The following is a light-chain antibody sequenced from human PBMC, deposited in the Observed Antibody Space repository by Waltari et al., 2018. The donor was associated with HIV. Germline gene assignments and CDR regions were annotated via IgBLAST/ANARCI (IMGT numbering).Light chain of an antibody. CDR3: QQSYSTHLVT. J-gene: IGKJ4*01. V-gene: IGKV1-39*01. Sequence: DIQMTQSPSSLSASVGDRVTITCRASQSISSYLNWYQQKPGKAPKLLIYAASSLQSGVPSRFSGSGSGTDFTLTISSLQPEEFATYYCQQSYSTHLVTFGGGTKVEIK. CDR2: AAS. CDR1: QSISSY.